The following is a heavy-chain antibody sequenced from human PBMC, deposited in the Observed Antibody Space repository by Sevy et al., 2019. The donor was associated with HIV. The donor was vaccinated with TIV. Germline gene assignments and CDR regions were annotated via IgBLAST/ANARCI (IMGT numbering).Heavy chain of an antibody. CDR1: GFTFSSYS. Sequence: GGSLRLSCAASGFTFSSYSMNWVRQAPGKGLEWVSSISSSSSYIYYADSVKGRFTISRDNAKNSLYLQMNSLRAEDMAVYNCARDVCTNGVCYYFDYWGQGTLVTVSS. CDR3: ARDVCTNGVCYYFDY. CDR2: ISSSSSYI. D-gene: IGHD2-8*01. J-gene: IGHJ4*02. V-gene: IGHV3-21*01.